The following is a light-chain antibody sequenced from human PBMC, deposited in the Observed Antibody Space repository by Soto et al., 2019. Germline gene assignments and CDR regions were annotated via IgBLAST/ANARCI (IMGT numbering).Light chain of an antibody. CDR1: SSDVGSYTL. CDR2: EVS. V-gene: IGLV2-23*02. CDR3: WSYAGSFTYA. J-gene: IGLJ1*01. Sequence: QSVLTQPASVSGSPGQSITISCTGSSSDVGSYTLVSWYQQHPGKVPKLMIYEVSKRPSGVSVRFSGSRSGNTASLTISGLQAEDEADYFCWSYAGSFTYAFGTGTKVTVL.